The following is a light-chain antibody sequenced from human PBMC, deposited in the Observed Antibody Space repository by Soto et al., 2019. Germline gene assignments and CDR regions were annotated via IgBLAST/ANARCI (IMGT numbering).Light chain of an antibody. J-gene: IGLJ2*01. Sequence: QSVLTQPASVSGSPGQSITISCAGTSSDIGSYNYVSWYQQNPGKAPKLMIYDVSNRPSGISNRFSASQSGNTASLTISGLQAEDEADYYCSSYTSSTTLVFGGGTKLTVL. CDR3: SSYTSSTTLV. V-gene: IGLV2-14*01. CDR1: SSDIGSYNY. CDR2: DVS.